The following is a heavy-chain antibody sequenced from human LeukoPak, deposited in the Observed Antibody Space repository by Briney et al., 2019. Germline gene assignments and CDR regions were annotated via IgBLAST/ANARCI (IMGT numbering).Heavy chain of an antibody. D-gene: IGHD1-26*01. CDR1: GGSFSGYY. CDR3: ARGPRVGATGFDY. Sequence: PSETLSLTCAVYGGSFSGYYWSWIRQPPGKGLEWIGEINHSGSTNYNPSLKSRVTISVDTSKNQFSLKLSSVTAADTAVYYCARGPRVGATGFDYWGQGTLVTVSS. CDR2: INHSGST. J-gene: IGHJ4*02. V-gene: IGHV4-34*01.